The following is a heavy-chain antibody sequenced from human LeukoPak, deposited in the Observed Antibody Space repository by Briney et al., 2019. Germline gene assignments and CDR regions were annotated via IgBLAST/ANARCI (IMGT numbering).Heavy chain of an antibody. D-gene: IGHD6-13*01. CDR3: ARPAAGGTFDY. CDR1: GYTFTTYG. J-gene: IGHJ4*02. Sequence: GASVKVSCKASGYTFTTYGISWVRQAPGQGLEWMGWIGGYNDNAKYAQKLQGRVTMTTDTSTSTAYMELRSLRSDDTAVYYCARPAAGGTFDYWGQGTLVTVSS. V-gene: IGHV1-18*01. CDR2: IGGYNDNA.